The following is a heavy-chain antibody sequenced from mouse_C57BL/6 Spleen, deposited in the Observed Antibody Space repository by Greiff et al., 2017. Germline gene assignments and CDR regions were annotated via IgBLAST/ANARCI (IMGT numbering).Heavy chain of an antibody. CDR2: ISGGGGNT. V-gene: IGHV5-9*01. CDR3: ARQSGTEAMDY. CDR1: GFTFSSYS. Sequence: DVMLVESGGGLVKPGGSLKLSCAASGFTFSSYSMSWVRQTPEKRLEWVATISGGGGNTYYPDNVKGRLTISRDNAKNTLYLQMSSLRSEDTALYYCARQSGTEAMDYWGQGTSVTVSS. D-gene: IGHD4-1*01. J-gene: IGHJ4*01.